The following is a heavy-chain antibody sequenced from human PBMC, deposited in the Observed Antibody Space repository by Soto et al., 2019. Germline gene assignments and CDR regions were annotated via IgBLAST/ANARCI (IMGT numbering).Heavy chain of an antibody. J-gene: IGHJ5*02. Sequence: PGVSLRLSCAASGFVFSIYAMHWVRQAPGEGLEWVAVISHDGSDKRYADSVKGRFTISRDNSKNTMYLQMNSLRSEDTAVYYCARDRVAGPQQNWFDPWGQGSLVTVSS. D-gene: IGHD6-19*01. CDR3: ARDRVAGPQQNWFDP. CDR2: ISHDGSDK. V-gene: IGHV3-30*04. CDR1: GFVFSIYA.